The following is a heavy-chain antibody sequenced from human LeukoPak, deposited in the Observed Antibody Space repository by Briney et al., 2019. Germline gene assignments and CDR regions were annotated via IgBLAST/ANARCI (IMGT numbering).Heavy chain of an antibody. CDR3: AIDPNWGTHS. J-gene: IGHJ4*02. CDR2: IWYDGSNK. V-gene: IGHV3-33*08. D-gene: IGHD7-27*01. CDR1: GFTFSSYA. Sequence: PGGSLRLSCAASGFTFSSYAMHRVRQAPGKGLEWVAVIWYDGSNKYYADSVKGRFTISRDNAKNSLYLQMNSLRAEDTAVYYCAIDPNWGTHSWGQGVLVTVSS.